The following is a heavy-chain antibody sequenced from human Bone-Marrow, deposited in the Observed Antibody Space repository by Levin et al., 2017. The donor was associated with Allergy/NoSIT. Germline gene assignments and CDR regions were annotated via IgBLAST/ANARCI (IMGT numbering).Heavy chain of an antibody. Sequence: GASVKVSCKASGGTFSSYAISWVRQAPGQGLEWMGAIIPVFGTANYAQKVQGRVTITADESTSTAYMELSSLRSEDTAVYYCARGDTVTSIYGMDVWGPGTTVTVSS. CDR2: IIPVFGTA. V-gene: IGHV1-69*13. CDR1: GGTFSSYA. J-gene: IGHJ6*02. D-gene: IGHD4-17*01. CDR3: ARGDTVTSIYGMDV.